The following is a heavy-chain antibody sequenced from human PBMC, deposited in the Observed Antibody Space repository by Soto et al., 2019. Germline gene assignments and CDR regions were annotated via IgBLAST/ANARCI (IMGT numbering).Heavy chain of an antibody. CDR2: IYYSGST. V-gene: IGHV4-59*01. CDR3: ARAKHGSGSYHDYYGMDV. J-gene: IGHJ6*02. CDR1: GGSISSYY. Sequence: SETLSLTCTVSGGSISSYYWSWIRQPPGKGLEWIGYIYYSGSTNYNPSLKSRVTISVDTSKNQFSLKLSSVTAADTAVYYCARAKHGSGSYHDYYGMDVWGQGTTVTVS. D-gene: IGHD3-10*01.